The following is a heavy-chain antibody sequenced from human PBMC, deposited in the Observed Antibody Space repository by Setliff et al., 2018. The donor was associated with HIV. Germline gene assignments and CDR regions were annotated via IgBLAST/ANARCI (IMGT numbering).Heavy chain of an antibody. D-gene: IGHD3-3*01. CDR3: AREGDVLSGYYVNWFDP. CDR1: GYSFTDYF. Sequence: GASVKVSCKASGYSFTDYFMHWVRQAPGQGLKWMGRVNPNSGDTNYAQKFQGRVTMTRHTSISTAYMELSRLTSDDTAVYYCAREGDVLSGYYVNWFDPWGQGTLVTVSS. J-gene: IGHJ5*02. CDR2: VNPNSGDT. V-gene: IGHV1-2*06.